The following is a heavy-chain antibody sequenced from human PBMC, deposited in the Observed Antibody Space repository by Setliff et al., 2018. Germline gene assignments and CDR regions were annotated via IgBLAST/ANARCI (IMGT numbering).Heavy chain of an antibody. CDR2: INAGNGNT. Sequence: GASVKVSCKASGYTFTSYAMHWVRQAPGQRLEWMGWINAGNGNTKYSQKFQGRVTITRDTSASAAYMELSSPRSEDTAVYYCARLAEQWLVRDAFDIWGQGTMVTVSS. J-gene: IGHJ3*02. V-gene: IGHV1-3*01. CDR3: ARLAEQWLVRDAFDI. D-gene: IGHD6-19*01. CDR1: GYTFTSYA.